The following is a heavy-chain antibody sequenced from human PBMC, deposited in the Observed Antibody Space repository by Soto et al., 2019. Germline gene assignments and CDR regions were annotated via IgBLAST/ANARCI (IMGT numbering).Heavy chain of an antibody. V-gene: IGHV3-30*04. J-gene: IGHJ4*02. D-gene: IGHD5-12*01. CDR2: ITFDGKDK. CDR3: TRDLLAGHDVY. CDR1: GFTFRNFA. Sequence: QVQLVESGGGVVQPGRSLRLSCAASGFTFRNFAMHWVRQAPGKGLEWLAAITFDGKDKYYADSVKGRFTISRDTSKNTLYLQMNSLRIDDTALHFCTRDLLAGHDVYWGQGTLVTVSS.